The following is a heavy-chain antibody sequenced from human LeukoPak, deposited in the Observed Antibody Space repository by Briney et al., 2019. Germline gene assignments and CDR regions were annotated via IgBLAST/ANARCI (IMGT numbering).Heavy chain of an antibody. CDR1: GDSISNSAYH. CDR2: IYYSGST. V-gene: IGHV4-61*08. Sequence: SEALSLTCTVSGDSISNSAYHWGWIRQPPGKGLEWIGYIYYSGSTNYNPSLKSRVTISVDTSKNQFSLKLSSVTAADTAVYYCARVGHPTGSKEGWGPFFDYWGQGTLVTVSS. D-gene: IGHD3-10*01. J-gene: IGHJ4*02. CDR3: ARVGHPTGSKEGWGPFFDY.